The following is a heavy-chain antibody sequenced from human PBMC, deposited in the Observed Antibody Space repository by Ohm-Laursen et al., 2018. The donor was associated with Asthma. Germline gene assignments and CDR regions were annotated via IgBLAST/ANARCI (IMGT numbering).Heavy chain of an antibody. CDR2: ISNSGTTI. J-gene: IGHJ1*01. CDR1: EFNFDTYD. CDR3: ARGLGGKQLWLSYQYDN. Sequence: GSLRLSCAASEFNFDTYDMNWVRQAPGKGLEWVSLISNSGTTIYYADSVKGRFTISRDNAKNSLFLQLNSLRPEDTAVYFCARGLGGKQLWLSYQYDNWGQGTLVTVSS. D-gene: IGHD5-18*01. V-gene: IGHV3-48*03.